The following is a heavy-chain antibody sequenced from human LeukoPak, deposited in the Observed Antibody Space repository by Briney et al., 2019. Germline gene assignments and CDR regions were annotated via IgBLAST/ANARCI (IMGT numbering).Heavy chain of an antibody. D-gene: IGHD2-15*01. V-gene: IGHV1-69*05. Sequence: SVKVSCKASGGTFSSYAISWVRQAPGQGLEWMGGIIPIFGTANYAQKFQGRVTITTDESTSTAYMELSSLRSEDTGVYYCASEGYCSGGSCYSGLDYWGQGTLVTVSS. CDR1: GGTFSSYA. CDR2: IIPIFGTA. CDR3: ASEGYCSGGSCYSGLDY. J-gene: IGHJ4*02.